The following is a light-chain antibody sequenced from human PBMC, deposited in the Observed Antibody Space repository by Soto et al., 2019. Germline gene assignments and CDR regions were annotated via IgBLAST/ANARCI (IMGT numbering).Light chain of an antibody. CDR1: MRDIGAYNL. CDR2: EVR. J-gene: IGLJ2*01. V-gene: IGLV2-14*01. Sequence: QSGLSQHASGCGTPGQSITISCAGTMRDIGAYNLVSWYQQHPGKAPRLIFYEVRNRPSGIPLRFSASKSGNAASLTISGLQAEDEAHYYCSCFTSRSTLIFGGGTKVTVL. CDR3: SCFTSRSTLI.